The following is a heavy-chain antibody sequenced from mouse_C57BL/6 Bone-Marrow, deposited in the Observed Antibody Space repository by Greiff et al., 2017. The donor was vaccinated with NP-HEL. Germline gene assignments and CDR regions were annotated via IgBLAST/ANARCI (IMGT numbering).Heavy chain of an antibody. D-gene: IGHD1-1*01. CDR3: ARRGGSSHWYFDV. J-gene: IGHJ1*03. Sequence: QVQLQQPGAELVKPGASVKMSCKASGYTFTSYWITWVKQRPGQGLEWIGDIYPGSGSTNYNENFKSKATLPVDTSSSTAYLPLSSLTSAGSAVYYCARRGGSSHWYFDVWGTGTTVTVSS. CDR2: IYPGSGST. CDR1: GYTFTSYW. V-gene: IGHV1-55*01.